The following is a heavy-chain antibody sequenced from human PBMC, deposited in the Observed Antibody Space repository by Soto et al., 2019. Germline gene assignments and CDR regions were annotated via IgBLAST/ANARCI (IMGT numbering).Heavy chain of an antibody. V-gene: IGHV1-18*01. J-gene: IGHJ6*02. CDR3: AGQGVAPYYYYGMDV. D-gene: IGHD5-12*01. CDR2: ISSYNGDT. Sequence: QVQLVQSGAEVKKPGASVKVSCKASGYTFTRSGISWVRQAPGQGPEWMGWISSYNGDTNYAQTFQGRVTMTTDTSTRRADSELRSLGSDVTAVEYCAGQGVAPYYYYGMDVWGQGTPVTVSS. CDR1: GYTFTRSG.